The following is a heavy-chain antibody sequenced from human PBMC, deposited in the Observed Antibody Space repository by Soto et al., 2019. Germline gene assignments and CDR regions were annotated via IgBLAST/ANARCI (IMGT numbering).Heavy chain of an antibody. CDR1: GFTFSSYA. CDR3: ARCMVVAATVYYYYGMDV. V-gene: IGHV3-64*01. CDR2: ISSNGGST. Sequence: PGGSLRLSCAASGFTFSSYAMHWVRQAPGKGLEYVSAISSNGGSTYYANSVKGRFTISRDNSKNTLYLQMGSLRAEDMAVYYCARCMVVAATVYYYYGMDVWGQGTTVTVSS. D-gene: IGHD2-15*01. J-gene: IGHJ6*02.